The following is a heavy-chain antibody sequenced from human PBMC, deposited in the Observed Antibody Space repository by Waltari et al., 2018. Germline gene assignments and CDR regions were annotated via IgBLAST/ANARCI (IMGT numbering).Heavy chain of an antibody. CDR3: ASLGGIVGANFDY. D-gene: IGHD1-26*01. V-gene: IGHV3-30*02. J-gene: IGHJ4*02. CDR2: IRYDGSNK. CDR1: GFTFSSYG. Sequence: QVQLVESGGGVVQPGGSLRLSCAASGFTFSSYGMHWVRKAPGKGLEWVAFIRYDGSNKYYADSVKGRFTISRDNSKNTLYLQMNSLRAEDTAVYYCASLGGIVGANFDYWGQGTLVTVSS.